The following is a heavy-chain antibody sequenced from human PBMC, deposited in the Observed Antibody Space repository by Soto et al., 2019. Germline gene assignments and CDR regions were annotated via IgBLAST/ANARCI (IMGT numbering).Heavy chain of an antibody. CDR2: ISYDGSNK. CDR3: AKDLQVGAKTDYYYYGMDV. Sequence: GGSLRLSCAASGFTFSSYGMHWVRQAPGKGLEWVAVISYDGSNKYYADSVKGRFTISRDNSKNTLYLQMNSLRAEDTAVYYCAKDLQVGAKTDYYYYGMDVWGQGTTVTVSS. V-gene: IGHV3-30*18. J-gene: IGHJ6*02. D-gene: IGHD1-26*01. CDR1: GFTFSSYG.